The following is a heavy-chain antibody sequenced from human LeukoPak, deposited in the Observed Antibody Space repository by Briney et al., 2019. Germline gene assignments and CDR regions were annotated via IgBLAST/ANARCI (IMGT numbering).Heavy chain of an antibody. Sequence: SQTLSLTCTVSGGSISSGGYYWSWIRQHPGKGLEWIGYIYYSGSTYYNPSLKSRVTISVDTSKNQFSLKLSSVTAADTAVYYCAREFVEEGWFDPWGQGTLVIVSS. CDR3: AREFVEEGWFDP. D-gene: IGHD3-3*01. J-gene: IGHJ5*02. CDR1: GGSISSGGYY. V-gene: IGHV4-31*03. CDR2: IYYSGST.